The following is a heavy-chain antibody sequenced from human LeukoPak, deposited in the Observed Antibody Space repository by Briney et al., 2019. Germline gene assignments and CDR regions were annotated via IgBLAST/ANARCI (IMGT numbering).Heavy chain of an antibody. V-gene: IGHV3-30*03. CDR3: ARERNVVGADFDY. J-gene: IGHJ4*02. CDR1: GFIFDNFA. Sequence: GGSLRLSCAASGFIFDNFAIRWVRQAPGKGLEGVSIVSFDGTNNFYADSVKGRLIVSRDSSNITVYLNMNSLRPADTDVYFCARERNVVGADFDYWGQGTLVTVSS. D-gene: IGHD2-15*01. CDR2: VSFDGTNN.